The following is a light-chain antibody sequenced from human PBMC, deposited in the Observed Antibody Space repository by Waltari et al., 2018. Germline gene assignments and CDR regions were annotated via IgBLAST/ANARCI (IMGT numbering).Light chain of an antibody. V-gene: IGLV2-14*03. Sequence: SALTQPDSVSGSPGQSITISCSGISSDSGGYNYVSWYQQHPGEAPKVIIYDVTNRPAGVSNRFSVSKSGSSASLTISVLQPEDEADYYCSSFTSSTTGIFGGGTKLTVL. CDR3: SSFTSSTTGI. J-gene: IGLJ2*01. CDR1: SSDSGGYNY. CDR2: DVT.